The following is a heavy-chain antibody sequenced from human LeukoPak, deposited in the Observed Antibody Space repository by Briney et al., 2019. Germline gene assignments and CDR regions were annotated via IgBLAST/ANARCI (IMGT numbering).Heavy chain of an antibody. J-gene: IGHJ4*02. D-gene: IGHD6-19*01. Sequence: GGSLRLSCAASGFTFGSYALNWVRQAPGKGLEWVSAINGGGGSTYYADSVKGRFTISRDNAKNSLYLQMNSLRAEDTAVYYCARKSVAVAGPLDYWGQGTLVTVSS. CDR1: GFTFGSYA. CDR2: INGGGGST. V-gene: IGHV3-23*01. CDR3: ARKSVAVAGPLDY.